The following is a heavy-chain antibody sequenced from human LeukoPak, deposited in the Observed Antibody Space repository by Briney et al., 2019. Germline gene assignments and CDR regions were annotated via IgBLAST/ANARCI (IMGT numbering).Heavy chain of an antibody. Sequence: GGFLRLSCAASGFTFTSYAMSWVRQAPGKGLEWVSVLTGDGNTYYADSVKGRFTNSRDDSKNTLFLQMNSLRAEDTAVYFCAKVKWKLIGYFDYWGQGTLVTVSS. CDR2: LTGDGNT. CDR1: GFTFTSYA. CDR3: AKVKWKLIGYFDY. J-gene: IGHJ4*02. V-gene: IGHV3-23*01. D-gene: IGHD1-20*01.